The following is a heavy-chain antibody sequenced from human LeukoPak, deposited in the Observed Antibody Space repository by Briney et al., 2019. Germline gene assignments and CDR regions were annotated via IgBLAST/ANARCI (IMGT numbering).Heavy chain of an antibody. CDR3: ARDGLILRFLEWLLPLDY. V-gene: IGHV1-18*01. J-gene: IGHJ4*02. CDR1: GYTFTSYG. Sequence: GASVNDSFKASGYTFTSYGISWVRQAPGQGLERMEWISAYNGNTNYAQKLQGRVTMTTDTSTSTAYMELRSLRSDDTAVYYCARDGLILRFLEWLLPLDYWGQGTLVTVSS. CDR2: ISAYNGNT. D-gene: IGHD3-3*01.